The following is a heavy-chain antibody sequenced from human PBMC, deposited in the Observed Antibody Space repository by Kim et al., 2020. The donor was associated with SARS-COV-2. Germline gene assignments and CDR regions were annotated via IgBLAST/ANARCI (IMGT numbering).Heavy chain of an antibody. CDR2: IYPGDSDT. Sequence: GESLKISCKGSGYNFTNHWIAWVRQMPGKGLEWMGIIYPGDSDTKYSPSFKGQVTMSADKSISTAYLQWSSLEASDTAIYYCARRAPEKWQPSVMDVWGQGTTVTVSS. CDR1: GYNFTNHW. J-gene: IGHJ6*02. V-gene: IGHV5-51*01. CDR3: ARRAPEKWQPSVMDV. D-gene: IGHD1-26*01.